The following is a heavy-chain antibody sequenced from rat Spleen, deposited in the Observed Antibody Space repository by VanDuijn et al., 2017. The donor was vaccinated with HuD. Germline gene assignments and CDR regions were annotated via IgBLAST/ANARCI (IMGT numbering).Heavy chain of an antibody. CDR3: ARSRYNNYWFAY. D-gene: IGHD1-10*01. CDR2: ISYSGST. Sequence: EVQLQESGPGLVKPSQSLSLTCSVTDYSITSNFWGWIRKFPGNKMEWMGYISYSGSTSYNPSLKSRISITRDTSKNQFFLQVSSVTTEDTATYYCARSRYNNYWFAYWGQGTLVTVSS. CDR1: DYSITSNF. J-gene: IGHJ3*01. V-gene: IGHV3-1*01.